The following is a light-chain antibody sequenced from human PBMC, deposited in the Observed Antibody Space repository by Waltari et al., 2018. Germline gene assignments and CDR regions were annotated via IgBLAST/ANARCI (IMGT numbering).Light chain of an antibody. CDR1: SSDVGGYNS. V-gene: IGLV2-11*01. Sequence: QSALTQPRSVSGSPGQSVTISCTGTSSDVGGYNSVSWYQQHPGKAPKLMIYDVSKRPSGVPDRFSGSKSGNTASLTISGLQAEDEADYYCCSYAGSLWVFGGGTKLTVL. J-gene: IGLJ3*02. CDR3: CSYAGSLWV. CDR2: DVS.